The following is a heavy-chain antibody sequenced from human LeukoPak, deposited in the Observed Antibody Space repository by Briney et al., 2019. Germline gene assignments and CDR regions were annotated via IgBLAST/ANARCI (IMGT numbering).Heavy chain of an antibody. Sequence: ASVKVSCKASGYTFTSYYMHWVRQAPGQGLEWMGIINPSGGSTSYAQKFQGRVTMTRDTSTSTVYMELSSLRSEDTAVYYCARAGSVLRFLEWLFFDYWGQGTLVTVSS. CDR3: ARAGSVLRFLEWLFFDY. J-gene: IGHJ4*02. V-gene: IGHV1-46*01. D-gene: IGHD3-3*01. CDR1: GYTFTSYY. CDR2: INPSGGST.